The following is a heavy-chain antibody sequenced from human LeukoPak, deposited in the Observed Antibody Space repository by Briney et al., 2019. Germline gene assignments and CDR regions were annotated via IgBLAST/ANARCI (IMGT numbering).Heavy chain of an antibody. J-gene: IGHJ2*01. V-gene: IGHV1-18*01. D-gene: IGHD4-17*01. CDR2: ISTHNGST. CDR3: ARAVLMTTVTTGYFDL. CDR1: GYTFTSYG. Sequence: ASVKVSCRASGYTFTSYGISWVRQAPGQGLEWMGWISTHNGSTNYAQKVQGRITMTTDTSTSTAYMELSSLRSEDTAVYYCARAVLMTTVTTGYFDLWGRGTLVTVSS.